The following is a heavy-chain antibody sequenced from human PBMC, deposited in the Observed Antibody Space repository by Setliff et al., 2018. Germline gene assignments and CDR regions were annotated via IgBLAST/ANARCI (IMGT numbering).Heavy chain of an antibody. CDR1: GYTFTTYT. D-gene: IGHD2-21*02. CDR2: INAGNGNT. J-gene: IGHJ5*02. CDR3: ARGSSVTAAGPQFDP. V-gene: IGHV1-3*01. Sequence: ASVKVSCKASGYTFTTYTMHWVRQAPGQRLEWMGWINAGNGNTKHSQKFQGRVTFTRDTSASTAYMELSSLRSEDTAVYYCARGSSVTAAGPQFDPWGQGTLVTVSS.